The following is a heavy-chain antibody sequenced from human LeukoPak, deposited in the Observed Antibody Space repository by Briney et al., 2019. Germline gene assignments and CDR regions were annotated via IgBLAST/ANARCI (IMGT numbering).Heavy chain of an antibody. J-gene: IGHJ4*02. Sequence: SVKVSCKASGGTFTSYAISWVRQAPGQGLEWMGRIIPILGIANYAQKFQGRVTITADKSTSTAYMELSSLRSEDTAVYYCARGAGYCSSTSCRSRFDYWGQGTLVTVSS. V-gene: IGHV1-69*04. CDR1: GGTFTSYA. D-gene: IGHD2-2*01. CDR2: IIPILGIA. CDR3: ARGAGYCSSTSCRSRFDY.